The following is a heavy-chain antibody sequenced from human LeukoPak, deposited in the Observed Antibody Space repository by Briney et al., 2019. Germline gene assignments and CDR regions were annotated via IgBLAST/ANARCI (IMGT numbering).Heavy chain of an antibody. J-gene: IGHJ4*02. V-gene: IGHV4-34*01. CDR3: ARLRYSSAWFWDY. CDR1: GGSFSGYY. Sequence: SETLSLTCAVYGGSFSGYYWNWIRQPPGKGLEWIGEINDIGRTNYNPSLKSRLTISVDTSKLQFSLRLSSVTAADTAVYYCARLRYSSAWFWDYWGQGTLVTVSS. CDR2: INDIGRT. D-gene: IGHD6-19*01.